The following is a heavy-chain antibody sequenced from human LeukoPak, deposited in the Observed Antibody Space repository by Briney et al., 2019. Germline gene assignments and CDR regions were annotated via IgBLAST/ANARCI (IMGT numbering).Heavy chain of an antibody. CDR3: AKDLLGYSYGFDY. V-gene: IGHV3-30*02. D-gene: IGHD5-18*01. CDR1: GFTFSSYG. CDR2: IRYDGSNK. J-gene: IGHJ4*02. Sequence: GGSLRLSCEASGFTFSSYGMHWVRQAPGKGLGWVAFIRYDGSNKYYADSVKGRFTISRDNSKNTLYLQMNSLRAEDTAVYYCAKDLLGYSYGFDYWGQGTLVTVSS.